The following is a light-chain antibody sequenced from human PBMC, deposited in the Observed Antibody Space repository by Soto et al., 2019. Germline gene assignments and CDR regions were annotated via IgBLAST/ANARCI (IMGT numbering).Light chain of an antibody. CDR3: CSYAGSSTYV. CDR1: SSDVGSYNL. Sequence: QSALTQPASVSGSPGQSITISCTGTSSDVGSYNLVSRYQQHPGKAPKLMIYEGSKRRSGVSNRFSGSKSGNTASLTISGLQAEDEADYYCCSYAGSSTYVFGTGTKLTVL. V-gene: IGLV2-23*01. CDR2: EGS. J-gene: IGLJ1*01.